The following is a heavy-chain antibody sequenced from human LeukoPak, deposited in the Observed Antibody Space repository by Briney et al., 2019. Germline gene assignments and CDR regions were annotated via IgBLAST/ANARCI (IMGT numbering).Heavy chain of an antibody. CDR1: GYTFTSYY. Sequence: ASVKVSCKASGYTFTSYYMHWVRQAPGQGLEWMGIINPSGGSTSYAQKFQGRVTMTRDTSTSTVYMELSSLRSEDTAIYYCAKLAASETGEGSWGQGTLLTVSS. V-gene: IGHV1-46*01. CDR3: AKLAASETGEGS. J-gene: IGHJ5*02. D-gene: IGHD6-13*01. CDR2: INPSGGST.